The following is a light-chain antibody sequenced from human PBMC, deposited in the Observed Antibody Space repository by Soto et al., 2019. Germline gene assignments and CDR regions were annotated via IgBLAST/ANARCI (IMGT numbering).Light chain of an antibody. CDR1: QSVSSY. V-gene: IGKV3-11*01. CDR3: QQRSNWPIT. CDR2: DAS. Sequence: EIVLTQSPATLSLSPGERATLSCRASQSVSSYLAWYHQKPGQAPRLLIYDASNRATGIPARFSGSGSGTDFTLTISSLEPEDVAVYYCQQRSNWPITFGQGTRLEIK. J-gene: IGKJ5*01.